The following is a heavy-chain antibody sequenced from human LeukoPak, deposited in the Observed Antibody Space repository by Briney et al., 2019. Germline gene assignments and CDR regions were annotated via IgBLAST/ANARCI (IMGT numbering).Heavy chain of an antibody. J-gene: IGHJ4*02. Sequence: SETLSLTCTVSGGSISTYYWSWVRQSPGKGLEWIGHIYYSGSTNYNPSLKSRVTISLDTSKNQFSLKLSSVTAADTAVYYCARGSGWYGINYRGQGTLVTVSS. CDR3: ARGSGWYGINY. D-gene: IGHD6-13*01. CDR2: IYYSGST. V-gene: IGHV4-59*01. CDR1: GGSISTYY.